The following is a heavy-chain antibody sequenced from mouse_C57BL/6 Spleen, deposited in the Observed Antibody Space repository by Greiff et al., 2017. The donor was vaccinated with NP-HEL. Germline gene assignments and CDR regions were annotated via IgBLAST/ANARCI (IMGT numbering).Heavy chain of an antibody. CDR3: ERSVITTASY. Sequence: QVQLQQPGAELVKPGASVKLSCKASGYTFTSYWTHWVKQRPGQGLEWIGMIHPNSGSTNYNEKFKSKATLTVDKSSSTAYMQLSSLTSEDSAVYYCERSVITTASYWGQGTLVTVSA. J-gene: IGHJ3*01. D-gene: IGHD1-1*01. V-gene: IGHV1-64*01. CDR2: IHPNSGST. CDR1: GYTFTSYW.